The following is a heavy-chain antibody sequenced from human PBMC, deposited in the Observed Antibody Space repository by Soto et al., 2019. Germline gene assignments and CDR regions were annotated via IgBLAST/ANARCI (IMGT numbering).Heavy chain of an antibody. V-gene: IGHV1-69*01. CDR3: AADVGASARTFDY. J-gene: IGHJ4*02. D-gene: IGHD1-26*01. CDR1: GGTFSTYA. CDR2: IIPRFGTA. Sequence: QVQLVQSGAEVKKPGSSVNVSCKASGGTFSTYAISWVRQAPGQGLEWMGGIIPRFGTANYAQKFQGRVTITADESTSTAYMELSSLRSEDTAVYYCAADVGASARTFDYWGQGSLVTVSS.